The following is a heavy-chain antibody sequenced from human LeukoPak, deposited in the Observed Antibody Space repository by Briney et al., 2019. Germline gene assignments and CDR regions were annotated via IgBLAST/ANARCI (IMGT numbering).Heavy chain of an antibody. J-gene: IGHJ4*02. V-gene: IGHV3-30*02. CDR3: AKDDSGTYSFDS. CDR2: IRFDASKE. Sequence: GGSLRLSCATSGFSFSSYGFHWVRQAPGRGREWLTFIRFDASKEYYIDSVKGRFTVSRDNSKNMLYLQMNSLRPDDTGLYFCAKDDSGTYSFDSWGQGTLVTVSS. D-gene: IGHD1-26*01. CDR1: GFSFSSYG.